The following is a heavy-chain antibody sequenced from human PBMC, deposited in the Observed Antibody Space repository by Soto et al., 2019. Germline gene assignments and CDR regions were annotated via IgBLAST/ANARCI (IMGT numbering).Heavy chain of an antibody. J-gene: IGHJ4*02. Sequence: QVQLQQWGAGLLKPSETLSLTCAVYGGSFSGYYWSWIRQPPGKGLEWIGEINHSGSTNYNPSLKSRVTISVDTSKNQFSLKLSSVTAADTAVYYCARDRYYYGSGSYYGLDYWGQGTLVTVSS. V-gene: IGHV4-34*01. CDR2: INHSGST. D-gene: IGHD3-10*01. CDR1: GGSFSGYY. CDR3: ARDRYYYGSGSYYGLDY.